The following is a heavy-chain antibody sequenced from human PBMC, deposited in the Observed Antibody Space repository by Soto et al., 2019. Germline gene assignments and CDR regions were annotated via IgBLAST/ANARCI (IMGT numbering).Heavy chain of an antibody. Sequence: SETLSLTCTVSGVSISSYYWSWIRQPPGKGLEWIGYIYYSGSTNYNPSLKSRVTISVDTSKNQFSLKLSSVTAADTAVYYCARDFTWIQQWERGNYYGMDVWRQGTTVSVSS. CDR2: IYYSGST. CDR1: GVSISSYY. D-gene: IGHD5-18*01. V-gene: IGHV4-59*01. CDR3: ARDFTWIQQWERGNYYGMDV. J-gene: IGHJ6*01.